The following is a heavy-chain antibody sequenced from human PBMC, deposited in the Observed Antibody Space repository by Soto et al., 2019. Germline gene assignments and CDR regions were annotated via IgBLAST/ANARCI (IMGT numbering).Heavy chain of an antibody. D-gene: IGHD2-15*01. CDR3: AGDCSGGSCHAAFDI. CDR1: GGSISSGDYY. CDR2: IYYSGST. Sequence: PSETLSLTCTVSGGSISSGDYYWSWVRQPPGKGLEWIGYIYYSGSTYYNPSLKSRVTISVDTSKNQFSLKLSSVTAADTAVYYCAGDCSGGSCHAAFDIWGQGTMVTVSS. J-gene: IGHJ3*02. V-gene: IGHV4-30-4*01.